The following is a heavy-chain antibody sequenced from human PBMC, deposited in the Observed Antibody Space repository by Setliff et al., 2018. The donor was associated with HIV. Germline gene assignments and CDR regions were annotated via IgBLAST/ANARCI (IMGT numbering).Heavy chain of an antibody. CDR3: ARADDYYDSSGYYRYYYYGMDV. J-gene: IGHJ6*02. CDR2: IYHSGST. D-gene: IGHD3-22*01. CDR1: GGSISSSSYY. V-gene: IGHV4-39*07. Sequence: SETLSLTCTVSGGSISSSSYYWGWIRQPPGKGLEWIGSIYHSGSTYYNPSLKSRVTISVDTSKNQFSLKLSSVTAADTAVYYCARADDYYDSSGYYRYYYYGMDVWGQGTTVTVSS.